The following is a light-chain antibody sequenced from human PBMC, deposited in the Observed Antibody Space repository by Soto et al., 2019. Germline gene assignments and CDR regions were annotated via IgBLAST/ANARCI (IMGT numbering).Light chain of an antibody. V-gene: IGKV3-20*01. CDR1: QSVSSSY. Sequence: EIVLTQSPGTRSLAPGGXXTLSSRASQSVSSSYLAWYQQKPGQAPRLLIYGASSRATGIPDRFSGSGSGTDLTLTISRLEPEDFAVYYCQLYGISPITFCQGTRLEIK. CDR2: GAS. CDR3: QLYGISPIT. J-gene: IGKJ5*01.